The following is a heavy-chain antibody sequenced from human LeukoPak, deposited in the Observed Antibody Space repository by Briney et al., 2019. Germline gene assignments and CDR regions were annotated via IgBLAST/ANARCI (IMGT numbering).Heavy chain of an antibody. CDR3: ARFAGVEMKGFDY. CDR1: GYTISSGYQ. Sequence: SETLSLTCIISGYTISSGYQWGWIRQPPGKGLEWIGNIYYSGSTYYNPSLKSRVTISVDTSKNQFSLKLSSVTAADTAVYYCARFAGVEMKGFDYWGQGTLVTVSS. CDR2: IYYSGST. J-gene: IGHJ4*02. D-gene: IGHD5-24*01. V-gene: IGHV4-38-2*02.